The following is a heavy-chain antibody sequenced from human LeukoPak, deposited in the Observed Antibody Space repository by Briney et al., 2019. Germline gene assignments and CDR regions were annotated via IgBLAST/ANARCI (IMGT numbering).Heavy chain of an antibody. Sequence: PGGSLRLSCAASGFSFSNYGMTWVPQAPGEGLEWVSAISGSGGRTHYADSVKGRFTISRDNSNNSLYLQMNSLRGEDTAVYFCAKAPAGPEYSSSWRFGYNWFDPWGQGTLVIVSS. CDR2: ISGSGGRT. CDR1: GFSFSNYG. V-gene: IGHV3-23*01. D-gene: IGHD6-13*01. J-gene: IGHJ5*02. CDR3: AKAPAGPEYSSSWRFGYNWFDP.